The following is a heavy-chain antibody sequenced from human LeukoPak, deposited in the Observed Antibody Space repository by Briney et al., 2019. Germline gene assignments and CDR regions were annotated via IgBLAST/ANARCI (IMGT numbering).Heavy chain of an antibody. Sequence: ASVKVSCKASGGTFSSYATSWVRQAPGQGLEWMGGIIPIFGTANYAQKFQGRVTITTDESTSTAYVELSSLRSEDTAVYYCASSPEDDYGDYVGLYYFDYWGQGTLVTVSS. D-gene: IGHD4-17*01. CDR1: GGTFSSYA. J-gene: IGHJ4*02. CDR2: IIPIFGTA. V-gene: IGHV1-69*05. CDR3: ASSPEDDYGDYVGLYYFDY.